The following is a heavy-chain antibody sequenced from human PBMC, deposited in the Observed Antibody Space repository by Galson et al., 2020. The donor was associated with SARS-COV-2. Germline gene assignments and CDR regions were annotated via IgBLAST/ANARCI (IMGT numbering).Heavy chain of an antibody. CDR2: INHSGST. V-gene: IGHV4-34*01. J-gene: IGHJ3*02. CDR1: GGSFSGYY. D-gene: IGHD5-12*01. CDR3: ARGAVDNEAFDI. Sequence: SETLSLTCAVYGGSFSGYYWSWIRQPPGKGLEWIWEINHSGSTNYNPSLKSRVTISVDTSKNQFSLKLSSVTAADTAVYYCARGAVDNEAFDIWGQGTMVTVSS.